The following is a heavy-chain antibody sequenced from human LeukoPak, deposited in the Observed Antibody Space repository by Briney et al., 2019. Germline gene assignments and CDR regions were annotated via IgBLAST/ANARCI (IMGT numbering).Heavy chain of an antibody. D-gene: IGHD3-22*01. Sequence: VGSLRLSCAASGFTFSNYWIHWVRQAPGKGLVWVSRINSDGSSTTYADSVKGRFTISRDNAKNTLHLQMNSLRVEDTAVYYCARSYYDSSGYYVRGDAFDIWGQGAKVTVSS. CDR1: GFTFSNYW. CDR3: ARSYYDSSGYYVRGDAFDI. V-gene: IGHV3-74*01. J-gene: IGHJ3*02. CDR2: INSDGSST.